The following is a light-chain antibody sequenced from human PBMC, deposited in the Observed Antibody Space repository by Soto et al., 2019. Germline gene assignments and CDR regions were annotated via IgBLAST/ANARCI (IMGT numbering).Light chain of an antibody. J-gene: IGKJ5*01. Sequence: EIVLTQSPGTLSLSPGERATLSCRASQSVSNYLAWYQHKPGQAPRLLMYDVSNRATGIPARFSGSGSGTDFTLTISSLEPEDFAVYYCQQRSNWPLITFGQGTRLEIK. CDR3: QQRSNWPLIT. CDR2: DVS. CDR1: QSVSNY. V-gene: IGKV3-11*01.